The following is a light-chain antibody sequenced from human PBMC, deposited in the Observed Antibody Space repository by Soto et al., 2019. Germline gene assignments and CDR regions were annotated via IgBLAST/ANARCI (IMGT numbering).Light chain of an antibody. CDR3: SSHSSSSAYYV. Sequence: QSALTQPRSVSGSPGQSVTISCTGTSSDVAIYNYISWYQQHPGEAPKLMIHDVSERPSGVPDRFSGSKSGNTASLTISGLQAEDEADYYCSSHSSSSAYYVFGTGTKVTVL. V-gene: IGLV2-11*01. J-gene: IGLJ1*01. CDR2: DVS. CDR1: SSDVAIYNY.